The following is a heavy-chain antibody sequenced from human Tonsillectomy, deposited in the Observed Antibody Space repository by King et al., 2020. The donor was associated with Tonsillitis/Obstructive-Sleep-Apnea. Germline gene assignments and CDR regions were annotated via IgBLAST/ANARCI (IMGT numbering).Heavy chain of an antibody. V-gene: IGHV1-46*01. D-gene: IGHD3-10*01. CDR1: GYTFTDYY. Sequence: VQLMQSGAEVKKPGASVKVSCKASGYTFTDYYIHWVRQAPGQGLEWMGIINPSGGSANYAQKFQGRVTMTRDTSTTTVYMDLSSLSSEDTAVYYCGRGGSGAVPHGPDSGAQGTLVTFSS. J-gene: IGHJ5*01. CDR2: INPSGGSA. CDR3: GRGGSGAVPHGPDS.